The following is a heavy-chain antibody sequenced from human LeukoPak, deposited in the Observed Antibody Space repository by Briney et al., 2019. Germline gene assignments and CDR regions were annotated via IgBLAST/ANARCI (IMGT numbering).Heavy chain of an antibody. J-gene: IGHJ6*03. CDR1: GFTFSSYS. Sequence: PGGSLRLSCAVSGFTFSSYSMNWVRQAPGKGLEWVSAISSGSSHINYADSVKGRFTISGDNAENSLYLQMNSLRAEDTAVYYCARVGHWNDLDYYYYMDVWGKGTTVTVSS. V-gene: IGHV3-21*01. CDR3: ARVGHWNDLDYYYYMDV. CDR2: ISSGSSHI. D-gene: IGHD1-1*01.